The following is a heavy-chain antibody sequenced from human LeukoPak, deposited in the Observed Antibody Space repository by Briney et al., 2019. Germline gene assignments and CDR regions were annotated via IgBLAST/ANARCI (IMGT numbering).Heavy chain of an antibody. V-gene: IGHV3-74*01. J-gene: IGHJ4*02. CDR1: GFTFSSNW. CDR2: INPDGSTT. D-gene: IGHD3-10*01. CDR3: VRDLGGSSAD. Sequence: PGGSLRLSCAASGFTFSSNWRHWVRQAPGKGLVWVARINPDGSTTNYAASVEGPSTIFRAHAKSTLYLQINSLRAEDTAVYYCVRDLGGSSADWGQGTLVTVSS.